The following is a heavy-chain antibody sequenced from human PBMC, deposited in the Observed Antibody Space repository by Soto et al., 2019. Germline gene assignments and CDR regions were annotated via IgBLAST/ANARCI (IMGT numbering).Heavy chain of an antibody. Sequence: QSLTCAVYGGSFSGYYWSWIRQPPGKGLEWIGEINHSGSTNYNPSLKSRVTISVDTSKNQFSLKLSSVTAADTAVYYCARGDYSNWYYYYGMDVWGQGTKVTVSS. J-gene: IGHJ6*02. CDR2: INHSGST. D-gene: IGHD4-4*01. V-gene: IGHV4-34*01. CDR3: ARGDYSNWYYYYGMDV. CDR1: GGSFSGYY.